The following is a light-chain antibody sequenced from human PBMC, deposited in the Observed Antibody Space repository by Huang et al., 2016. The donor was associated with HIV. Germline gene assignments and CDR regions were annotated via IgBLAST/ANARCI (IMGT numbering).Light chain of an antibody. CDR1: QSLFFSSNKRSY. J-gene: IGKJ4*01. V-gene: IGKV4-1*01. CDR2: CAS. CDR3: QQYYHNPLT. Sequence: DIVMTQSPDSLTVSLGERATINCRSSQSLFFSSNKRSYLTWYQKNPGQPPKLVISCASAQESGVPDRFSGSGSETHFTLTINSLQAEDVAVYYCQQYYHNPLTFGGGTKVEI.